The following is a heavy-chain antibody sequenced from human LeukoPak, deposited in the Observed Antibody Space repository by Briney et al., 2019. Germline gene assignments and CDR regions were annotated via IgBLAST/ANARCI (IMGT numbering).Heavy chain of an antibody. J-gene: IGHJ4*02. V-gene: IGHV3-23*01. D-gene: IGHD3-22*01. CDR3: AKDHSHYDSSGYYRAFDY. CDR1: GFTFSSYA. Sequence: GGSLRLSCAASGFTFSSYAMSWVRQAPGKGLEWVSAISGSGGSTYYADSVKGRFTISRDNSKNTLYLQMNSLRAEDTAVYYCAKDHSHYDSSGYYRAFDYWGQGTLVTVSS. CDR2: ISGSGGST.